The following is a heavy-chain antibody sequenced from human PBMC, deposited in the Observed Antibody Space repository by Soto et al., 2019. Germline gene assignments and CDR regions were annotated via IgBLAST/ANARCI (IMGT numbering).Heavy chain of an antibody. CDR1: GFTFPKYG. CDR2: ILSDGSRQ. CDR3: VGDDDGGPNAFDI. D-gene: IGHD3-16*01. V-gene: IGHV3-33*03. Sequence: QVQLVESGGGVVQPGQSLTLSCAASGFTFPKYGMHWVRQPPGKGLEWVALILSDGSRQWYRDSVRGRFSSSRDNRKNTLNLQMDSVRVEDADVYYCVGDDDGGPNAFDIWGQGTMVTVSS. J-gene: IGHJ3*02.